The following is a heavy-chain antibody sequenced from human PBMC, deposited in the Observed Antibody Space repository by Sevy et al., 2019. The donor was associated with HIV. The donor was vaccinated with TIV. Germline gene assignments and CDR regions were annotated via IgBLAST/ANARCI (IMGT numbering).Heavy chain of an antibody. CDR3: TRVRSFAFDY. V-gene: IGHV1-46*01. CDR2: ITPSGDTT. CDR1: GYNFTSYY. J-gene: IGHJ4*02. Sequence: ASVKVSCKAAGYNFTSYYIHWVRQAPGQGLEWMGIITPSGDTTTYSQKFQGRVTMTSDTSTSTVYMELSSLRYDDTAVYYCTRVRSFAFDYWGQGTLVTVSS.